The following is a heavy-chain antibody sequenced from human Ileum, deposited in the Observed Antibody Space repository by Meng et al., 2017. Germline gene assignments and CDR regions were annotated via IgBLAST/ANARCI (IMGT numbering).Heavy chain of an antibody. CDR2: VYHSGST. D-gene: IGHD3-10*02. Sequence: QGQLQGSGPGCGEHSCTLAPPSSSSGCSIAIHSWCTWSRQPPGQGLEWIGEVYHSGSTNYNPSLQSRVTISIDNSKNRFSLSLNSVTAADTAIYYCARADYVRYFDLWGRGTLVTVSS. V-gene: IGHV4-4*02. CDR3: ARADYVRYFDL. J-gene: IGHJ2*01. CDR1: GCSIAIHSW.